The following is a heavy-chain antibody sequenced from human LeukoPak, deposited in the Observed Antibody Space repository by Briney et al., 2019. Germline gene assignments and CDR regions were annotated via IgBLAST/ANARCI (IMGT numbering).Heavy chain of an antibody. J-gene: IGHJ4*02. CDR3: ARGYGGELFRVFRY. Sequence: ASVKVSCKASGYTFTSYDINWVRQATGQGPEWMGWMNPNSGNTGYAQKFQGRVTMTRNTSISTAYMELSSLRSEDTAVYYCARGYGGELFRVFRYWGQGTLVTVSS. V-gene: IGHV1-8*01. D-gene: IGHD3-10*01. CDR1: GYTFTSYD. CDR2: MNPNSGNT.